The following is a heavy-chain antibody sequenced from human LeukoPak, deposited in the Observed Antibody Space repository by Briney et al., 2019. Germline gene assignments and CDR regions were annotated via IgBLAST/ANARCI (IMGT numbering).Heavy chain of an antibody. V-gene: IGHV1-2*02. D-gene: IGHD3-10*01. CDR1: GYTFTGYY. Sequence: ASVKVSCKASGYTFTGYYIHWVRQAPGQGLEWMGWINPNSGGTNYAQKFQGRVTMTRDTSISTAYMELSSLRSEDTAVYYCARDSIYYGSGSYTFDYWGQGTLVTVSS. J-gene: IGHJ4*02. CDR2: INPNSGGT. CDR3: ARDSIYYGSGSYTFDY.